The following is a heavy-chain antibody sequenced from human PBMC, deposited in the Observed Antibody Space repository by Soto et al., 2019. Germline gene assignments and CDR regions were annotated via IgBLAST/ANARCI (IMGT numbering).Heavy chain of an antibody. D-gene: IGHD6-13*01. CDR3: ARDNRIAAAGPPEFDY. V-gene: IGHV3-30-3*01. Sequence: GGSLRLSCAASGFTFSSYAMSWVRQAPGKGLEWVAAISYDGNNKYYADSVKGRFTISRDNSKNTLFLQMNSLRAEDTAVYYCARDNRIAAAGPPEFDYWGQGTPVTVSS. J-gene: IGHJ4*02. CDR2: ISYDGNNK. CDR1: GFTFSSYA.